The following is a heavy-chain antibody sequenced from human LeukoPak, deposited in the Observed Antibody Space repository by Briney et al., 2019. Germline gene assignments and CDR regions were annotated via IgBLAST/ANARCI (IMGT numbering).Heavy chain of an antibody. CDR2: IIPIFGTA. CDR1: GGTFSSYA. D-gene: IGHD1-26*01. V-gene: IGHV1-69*05. Sequence: SVKVSCKASGGTFSSYAISWVRQAPGQGLEWMGGIIPIFGTANYAQKFQGRVTITTDESTSTAYMELSSPRSEDTAVYYCASGPGLVGATTFDYWGQGTLVTVSS. J-gene: IGHJ4*02. CDR3: ASGPGLVGATTFDY.